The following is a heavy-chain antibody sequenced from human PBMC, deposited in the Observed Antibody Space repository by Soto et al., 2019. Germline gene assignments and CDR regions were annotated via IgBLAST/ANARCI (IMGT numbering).Heavy chain of an antibody. V-gene: IGHV4-59*12. CDR2: ISYIGST. CDR1: GGSITSIF. Sequence: SETLSLTCTVSGGSITSIFWGWFRQTPGKGLEYIGCISYIGSTNYNPSLKSRVTISLDTSKNQFSLKLSSVTAADTAVYYCARVPDRWGQGTLVTVSS. CDR3: ARVPDR. D-gene: IGHD2-2*01. J-gene: IGHJ5*02.